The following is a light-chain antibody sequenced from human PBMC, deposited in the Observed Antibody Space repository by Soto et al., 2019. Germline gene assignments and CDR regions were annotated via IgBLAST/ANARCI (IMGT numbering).Light chain of an antibody. J-gene: IGKJ3*01. Sequence: DIQMTQSPSSLSASVGDRFTITCRASQSSSAYLNWYQQKSGKAPKLLIYAASSLQSGVPSRFSGSGSGTDFTLTIRSLQPDDFAGYSCQLSYISPGTFGPATKVDIK. V-gene: IGKV1-39*01. CDR3: QLSYISPGT. CDR1: QSSSAY. CDR2: AAS.